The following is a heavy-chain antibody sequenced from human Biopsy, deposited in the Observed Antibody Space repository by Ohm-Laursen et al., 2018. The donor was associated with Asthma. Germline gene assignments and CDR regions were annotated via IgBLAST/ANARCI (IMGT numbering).Heavy chain of an antibody. V-gene: IGHV4-31*03. CDR2: IYHRGNT. Sequence: SQTLSLTCSVSGYSISNGGYYWTWVRQRPGKGLEWIGNIYHRGNTKYNPSLKSRLSFSVDTSKNQFSLKLSSVTAADTAIYFCARDYHDFWNRSVYTYFGMDVWGRGTTVVVSS. CDR1: GYSISNGGYY. CDR3: ARDYHDFWNRSVYTYFGMDV. J-gene: IGHJ6*02. D-gene: IGHD3-3*01.